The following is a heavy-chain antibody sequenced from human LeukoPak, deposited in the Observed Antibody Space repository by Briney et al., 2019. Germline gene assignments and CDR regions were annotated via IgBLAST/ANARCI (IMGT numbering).Heavy chain of an antibody. J-gene: IGHJ4*02. CDR1: GFTLSSYS. CDR3: ARDVEQWLVRVYYFDY. V-gene: IGHV3-48*01. D-gene: IGHD6-19*01. Sequence: GGSLRLSCATSGFTLSSYSMNWVRQAPGKGLEWVSYISSGSTTIYYADSVKGRFTISRDNAKNLLYLQMNSLRAEDTAVYYCARDVEQWLVRVYYFDYWGQGTLVTVSS. CDR2: ISSGSTTI.